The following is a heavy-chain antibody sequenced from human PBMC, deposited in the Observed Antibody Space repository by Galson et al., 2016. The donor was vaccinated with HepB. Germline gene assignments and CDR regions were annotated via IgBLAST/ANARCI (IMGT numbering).Heavy chain of an antibody. CDR1: GYTFTSYY. CDR2: INSNGGST. D-gene: IGHD2-15*01. CDR3: ARGRDSPNRDLDH. Sequence: SVKVSCKASGYTFTSYYLHWVRQAPGQGLEWMGIINSNGGSTAYAQKFQGRLTMTRDTSTSTVYMHLSSLTSEDTAIYYCARGRDSPNRDLDHWGQGTLVTVSS. J-gene: IGHJ4*02. V-gene: IGHV1-46*01.